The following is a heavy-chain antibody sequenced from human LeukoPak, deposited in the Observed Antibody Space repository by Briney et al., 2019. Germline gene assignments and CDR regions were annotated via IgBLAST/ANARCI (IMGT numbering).Heavy chain of an antibody. V-gene: IGHV1-2*04. CDR1: GYTFTGYY. Sequence: ASVKVSCKASGYTFTGYYMHWVRQAPGQGLEWMGWINPNSGGTNYAQKFQGWVTMTRDTSISTAYMELSRLRSDDAAVYYCARDMGGYYDSSGTSFDYWSQGTLVTVSS. J-gene: IGHJ4*02. CDR2: INPNSGGT. CDR3: ARDMGGYYDSSGTSFDY. D-gene: IGHD3-22*01.